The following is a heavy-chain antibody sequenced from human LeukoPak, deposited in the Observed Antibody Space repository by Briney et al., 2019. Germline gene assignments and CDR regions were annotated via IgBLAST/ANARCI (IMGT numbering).Heavy chain of an antibody. J-gene: IGHJ5*02. CDR3: ARSHWGSSGYYSPLPNWFDP. V-gene: IGHV4-61*02. CDR2: IYTSGST. CDR1: GGSFSSGTYY. Sequence: SETLSLTCTVSGGSFSSGTYYWSWIRQPAGKGLEWIGRIYTSGSTNYNPSLKSRVTISVDTSKNQFSLKLSSVTAADTAVYYCARSHWGSSGYYSPLPNWFDPWGQGTLVTVSS. D-gene: IGHD3-22*01.